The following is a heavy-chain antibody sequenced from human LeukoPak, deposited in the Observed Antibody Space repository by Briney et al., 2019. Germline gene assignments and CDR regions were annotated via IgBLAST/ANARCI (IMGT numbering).Heavy chain of an antibody. D-gene: IGHD5-18*01. CDR3: ARAGVGQLWSLDY. CDR2: INHSGST. J-gene: IGHJ4*02. Sequence: SETLSLTCAVYGGSFSGYYWSWIRQPPGKGLEWIGEINHSGSTNYNPSLKSRVTISVDTSKNQFSLKLSSVTAADTAVYYCARAGVGQLWSLDYWGQGTLVTVSS. CDR1: GGSFSGYY. V-gene: IGHV4-34*01.